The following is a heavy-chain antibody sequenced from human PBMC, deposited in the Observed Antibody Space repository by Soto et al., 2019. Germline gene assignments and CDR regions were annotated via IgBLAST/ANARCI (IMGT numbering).Heavy chain of an antibody. J-gene: IGHJ6*02. Sequence: SVKVSFKASGGPFSSYAISWVRQAPGQGLEWIGGISPIFGTANYAQKFQGRVTITADKSTSTAYMELSSLRSEDTAVYYCARAEGYCSSTSCYLGHYYGMDVWGQGTTVTVSS. CDR3: ARAEGYCSSTSCYLGHYYGMDV. V-gene: IGHV1-69*06. CDR1: GGPFSSYA. D-gene: IGHD2-2*01. CDR2: ISPIFGTA.